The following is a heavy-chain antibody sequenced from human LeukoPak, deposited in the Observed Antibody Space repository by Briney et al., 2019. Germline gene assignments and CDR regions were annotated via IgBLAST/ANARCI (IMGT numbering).Heavy chain of an antibody. Sequence: SQTLSLTCTVSGGSISSGGYYWSWIRQHRGKGLEWIGYIYYSGSTYYNPSLKSRVTISVDTSKNQFSLKLSSVTAADTAVYYCARDLTGQYYFDYWGQGTLVTVSS. CDR3: ARDLTGQYYFDY. V-gene: IGHV4-31*03. CDR2: IYYSGST. CDR1: GGSISSGGYY. D-gene: IGHD1-14*01. J-gene: IGHJ4*02.